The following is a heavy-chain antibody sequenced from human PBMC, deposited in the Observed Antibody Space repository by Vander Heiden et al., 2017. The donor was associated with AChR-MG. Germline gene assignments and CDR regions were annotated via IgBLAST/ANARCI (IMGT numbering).Heavy chain of an antibody. J-gene: IGHJ6*03. Sequence: QLQLQESGPGLVKPSETLSLTCTVSGGSISSSSYYWGWIRQPPGKGLEWIGSIYYSGSTYYNPSLKSRVTISVDTSKNQFSLKLSSVTAADTAVYYCARLGGTTYYYYYMDVWGKGTTVTVSS. CDR3: ARLGGTTYYYYYMDV. CDR2: IYYSGST. D-gene: IGHD1-7*01. CDR1: GGSISSSSYY. V-gene: IGHV4-39*01.